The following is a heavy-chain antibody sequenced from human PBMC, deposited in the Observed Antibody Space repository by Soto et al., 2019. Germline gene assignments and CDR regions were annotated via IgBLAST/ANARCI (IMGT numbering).Heavy chain of an antibody. J-gene: IGHJ5*02. CDR2: IIPIFGTT. D-gene: IGHD3-22*01. Sequence: ASVKVSCKASGETFGSDAITWVRQAPGQGLEWVGRIIPIFGTTNYAQNLQGRVTISADKSTLTSYMELHSLTSDDTALYYCARDRTDSGYYTNWLDPWGQGTQVTVS. CDR1: GETFGSDA. V-gene: IGHV1-69*06. CDR3: ARDRTDSGYYTNWLDP.